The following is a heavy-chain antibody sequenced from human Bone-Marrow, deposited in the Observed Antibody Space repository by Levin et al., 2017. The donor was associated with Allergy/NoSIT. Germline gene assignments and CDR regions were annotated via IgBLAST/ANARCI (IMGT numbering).Heavy chain of an antibody. J-gene: IGHJ5*02. Sequence: SETLSLTCAVYGGSFSGYYWSWIRQPPGKGLEWIGEINHSGSTNYNPSLKSRVTISVDTSKNQFSLKLSSVTAADTAVYYCARGARYYDILTGYTAWFDPWGQGTLVTVSS. CDR2: INHSGST. D-gene: IGHD3-9*01. CDR3: ARGARYYDILTGYTAWFDP. V-gene: IGHV4-34*01. CDR1: GGSFSGYY.